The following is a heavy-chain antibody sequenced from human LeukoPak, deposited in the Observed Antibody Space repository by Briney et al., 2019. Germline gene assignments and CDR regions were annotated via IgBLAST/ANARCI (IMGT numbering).Heavy chain of an antibody. Sequence: GGSLRLSCAASGFTFGSYAMHWVRQAPGKGLEWVAVRSYDGNNKYYADSVKGRFTISRDNSKNTLYLQMNSLRAEDTAVYYCARGDYSSSWYVDYWGQGTLVTVSS. CDR3: ARGDYSSSWYVDY. J-gene: IGHJ4*02. CDR2: RSYDGNNK. V-gene: IGHV3-30*04. D-gene: IGHD6-13*01. CDR1: GFTFGSYA.